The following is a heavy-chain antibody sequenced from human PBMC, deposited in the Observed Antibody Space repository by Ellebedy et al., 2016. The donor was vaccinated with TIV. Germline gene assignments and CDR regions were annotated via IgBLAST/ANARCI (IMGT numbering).Heavy chain of an antibody. V-gene: IGHV5-51*01. CDR3: ARLGMVATYIFDD. CDR1: GYSFTNYW. J-gene: IGHJ4*02. CDR2: IYPSDSDT. Sequence: GGSLRLXXKVSGYSFTNYWIGRVRQMPGKGLEWMGIIYPSDSDTRYSPSFQGQVTISADKSIATAYLQWGSLKASDTAMYYCARLGMVATYIFDDWGQGTLVTVSS. D-gene: IGHD5-12*01.